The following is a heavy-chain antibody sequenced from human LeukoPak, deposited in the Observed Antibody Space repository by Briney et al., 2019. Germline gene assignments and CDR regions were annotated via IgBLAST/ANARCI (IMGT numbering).Heavy chain of an antibody. CDR2: ISYDGSNK. V-gene: IGHV3-30-3*01. D-gene: IGHD3-3*01. CDR3: ARVASSEWLSYGMDV. Sequence: GGSLRLSCAASGFTFSSYAMHWVRQAPGKGLEWVAVISYDGSNKSYADSVKGRFTISRDNAKNSLYLQMNSLRAEDTAVYYCARVASSEWLSYGMDVWGQGTTVTVSS. J-gene: IGHJ6*02. CDR1: GFTFSSYA.